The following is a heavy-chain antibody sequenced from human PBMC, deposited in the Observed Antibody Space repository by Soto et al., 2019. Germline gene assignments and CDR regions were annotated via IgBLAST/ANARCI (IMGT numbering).Heavy chain of an antibody. CDR3: TSNYRYCLDV. J-gene: IGHJ6*02. CDR1: GGSINNANW. V-gene: IGHV4-4*02. Sequence: PSETLSLTCVVSGGSINNANWWSWVRQSPGKGLEWIGEIYHSESPNYNPSLKSRVTISVDKSKNQFSLELTSVTAADTAIYYCTSNYRYCLDVWGQGTTVT. D-gene: IGHD1-7*01. CDR2: IYHSESP.